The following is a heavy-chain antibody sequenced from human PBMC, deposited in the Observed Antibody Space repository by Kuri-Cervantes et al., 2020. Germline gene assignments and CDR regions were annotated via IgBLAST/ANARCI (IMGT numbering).Heavy chain of an antibody. CDR2: IYTSGST. V-gene: IGHV4-61*09. J-gene: IGHJ5*02. D-gene: IGHD3-3*01. Sequence: SETLSLTCTVSGGPISSGSYHWSWTRQPAGKGLECIGYIYTSGSTNYNPPLKSRVTISVDTSKNQLSVKLSSVTTADTAVYYCARGDFWSGSHVTNWSDPWGQGTLVTVSS. CDR1: GGPISSGSYH. CDR3: ARGDFWSGSHVTNWSDP.